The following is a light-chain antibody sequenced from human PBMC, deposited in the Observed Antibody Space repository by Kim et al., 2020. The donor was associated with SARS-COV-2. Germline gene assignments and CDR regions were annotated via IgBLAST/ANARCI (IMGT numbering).Light chain of an antibody. V-gene: IGLV10-54*01. CDR2: SKS. J-gene: IGLJ3*02. CDR3: LARDRSLSAGV. CDR1: SNNVGYHG. Sequence: QAATLTVPRSSNNVGYHGEAVLLQHQGNPPKRLSYSKSRLPSGISERFSASRSGNTASLAITGLQPEDEADYYCLARDRSLSAGVFGGGTQLTVL.